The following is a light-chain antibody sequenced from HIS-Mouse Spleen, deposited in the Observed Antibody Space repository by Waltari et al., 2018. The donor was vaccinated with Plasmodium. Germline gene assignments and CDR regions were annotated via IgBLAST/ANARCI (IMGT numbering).Light chain of an antibody. J-gene: IGLJ3*02. CDR3: YSTDSSGNHRV. CDR2: EDS. Sequence: SYELTQPPSASVSPAKTARITCYGDALPKKYAYRYQQKSGQAPVLVLYEDSKRPSGIPGRFSDSSSGTMATLTISGAQVEDEADYYCYSTDSSGNHRVFGGGTKLTVL. V-gene: IGLV3-10*01. CDR1: ALPKKY.